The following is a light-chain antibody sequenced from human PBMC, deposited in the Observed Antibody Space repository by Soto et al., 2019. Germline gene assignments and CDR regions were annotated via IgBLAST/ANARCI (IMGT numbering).Light chain of an antibody. Sequence: EIVLTQSPGTLSLSPGERATLSCRASQSVSSSYLAWYQQKPGQAPRLLIYGASSRATGIPDRFSGSGSGTDVTLTISRLEPEDFAVYYCQQYGSSKITFGQGTGLEIK. CDR2: GAS. J-gene: IGKJ5*01. CDR1: QSVSSSY. CDR3: QQYGSSKIT. V-gene: IGKV3-20*01.